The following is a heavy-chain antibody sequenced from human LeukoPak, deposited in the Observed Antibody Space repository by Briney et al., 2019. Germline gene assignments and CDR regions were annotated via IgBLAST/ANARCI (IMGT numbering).Heavy chain of an antibody. J-gene: IGHJ5*02. CDR2: ISGSGGST. CDR1: GFTFSNYW. V-gene: IGHV3-23*01. Sequence: GGSLRLSCAASGFTFSNYWMSWVRQAPGKGLEWVSAISGSGGSTYYADSVKGRFTISRDNSKNTLYLQMNSLRAEDTAVYYCAKDGGVIVVVNLVSWGQGTLVTVSS. CDR3: AKDGGVIVVVNLVS. D-gene: IGHD3-22*01.